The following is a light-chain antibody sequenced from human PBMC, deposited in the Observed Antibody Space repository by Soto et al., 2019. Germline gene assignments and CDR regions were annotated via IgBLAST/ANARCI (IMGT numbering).Light chain of an antibody. CDR3: AAWDDSLSTV. CDR1: SSNIGSNY. CDR2: RNN. Sequence: QSVLTQPPSASGTPGQRVTISCSGSSSNIGSNYVYWYQQLPGPAPKLLIYRNNQRPSGVPDRFSGSKSGTSASLAISGLRSEDEADYYCAAWDDSLSTVFGGGTQLTVL. V-gene: IGLV1-47*01. J-gene: IGLJ7*01.